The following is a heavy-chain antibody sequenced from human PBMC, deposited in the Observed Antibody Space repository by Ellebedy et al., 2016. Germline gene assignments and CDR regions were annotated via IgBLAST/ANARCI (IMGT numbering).Heavy chain of an antibody. CDR1: GFTFRNYA. CDR3: AQEFTLDF. D-gene: IGHD2/OR15-2a*01. Sequence: GESLKISXEASGFTFRNYAMSWVRQAPGKGLEWIAAISSRDRKTYYADSVKGRFSISRDTSWDTLYLQMDSLRVEDSALYYCAQEFTLDFWGRGTLVTVAS. CDR2: ISSRDRKT. J-gene: IGHJ4*02. V-gene: IGHV3-23*01.